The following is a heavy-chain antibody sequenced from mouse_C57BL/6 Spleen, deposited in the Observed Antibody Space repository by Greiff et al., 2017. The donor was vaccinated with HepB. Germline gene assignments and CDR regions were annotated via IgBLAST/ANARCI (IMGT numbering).Heavy chain of an antibody. V-gene: IGHV1-52*01. D-gene: IGHD3-1*01. Sequence: VKLQQPGAELVRPGSSVKLSCKASGYTFTSYWMHWVKQRPIQGLEWIGNIDPSDSETHYNQKFKDKATLTVDKSSSTAYMQLSSLTSEDSAVYYCARESGGRGYFDYWGQGTTLTVSS. CDR2: IDPSDSET. J-gene: IGHJ2*01. CDR3: ARESGGRGYFDY. CDR1: GYTFTSYW.